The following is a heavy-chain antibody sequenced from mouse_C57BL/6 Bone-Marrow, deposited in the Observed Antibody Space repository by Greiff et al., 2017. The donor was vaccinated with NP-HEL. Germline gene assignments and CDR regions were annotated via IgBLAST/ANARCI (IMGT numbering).Heavy chain of an antibody. CDR2: FYPGSGSL. CDR1: GYTFTEYT. D-gene: IGHD1-1*01. V-gene: IGHV1-62-2*01. J-gene: IGHJ2*01. Sequence: QVQLQQSGAELVKPGASVKLSCKASGYTFTEYTIHWVKQRSGQGLEWIGWFYPGSGSLKYNEKFKDKATLTADKSSSTVCMELSRFTSEDSAVYFCARRDYYGSSPYYFDYWCPGTTLTVSS. CDR3: ARRDYYGSSPYYFDY.